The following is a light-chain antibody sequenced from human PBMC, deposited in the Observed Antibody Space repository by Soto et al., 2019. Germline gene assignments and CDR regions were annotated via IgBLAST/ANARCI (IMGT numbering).Light chain of an antibody. V-gene: IGLV2-8*02. Sequence: SALTQLASASRSPGQSVPISCTRTSSDFGGYNYVSWYQQHPGKAPKLMIYEVSKRPSGVPDRFSGSKSGNTASLTVSGLQAEDEADYYRSSYAGSNNFEVFGTGTKVTVL. J-gene: IGLJ1*01. CDR2: EVS. CDR1: SSDFGGYNY. CDR3: SSYAGSNNFEV.